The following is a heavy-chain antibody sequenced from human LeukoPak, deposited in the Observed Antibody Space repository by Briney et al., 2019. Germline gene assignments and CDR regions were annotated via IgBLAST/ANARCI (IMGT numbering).Heavy chain of an antibody. D-gene: IGHD2-15*01. CDR3: ARAQLGYCSGGSCYLNWFDP. CDR2: IYYSGST. CDR1: GDSISSYY. J-gene: IGHJ5*02. V-gene: IGHV4-59*12. Sequence: SETLSLTCTVSGDSISSYYWSWIRQPPGKGLEWIGYIYYSGSTYYNPSLKSRVTISVDTSKNQFSLKLSSVTAADTAVYYCARAQLGYCSGGSCYLNWFDPWGQGTLVTVSS.